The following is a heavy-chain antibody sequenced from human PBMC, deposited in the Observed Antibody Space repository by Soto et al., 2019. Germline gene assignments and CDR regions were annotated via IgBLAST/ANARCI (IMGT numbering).Heavy chain of an antibody. D-gene: IGHD1-20*01. J-gene: IGHJ4*02. CDR1: GGSISSGGYY. Sequence: QVQLQESGPGLVKPSQTLSLTCTVSGGSISSGGYYWSWIRQDPGKGLEWIGYIYHSGSTFYNPSLKSRVSISVDTSKNQFSLKLISVTAADTAVYYCARTYNWDNRYFDYWGQGTLVTVSS. CDR2: IYHSGST. CDR3: ARTYNWDNRYFDY. V-gene: IGHV4-31*03.